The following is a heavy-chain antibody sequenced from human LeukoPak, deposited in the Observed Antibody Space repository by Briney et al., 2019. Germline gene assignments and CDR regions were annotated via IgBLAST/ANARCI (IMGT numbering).Heavy chain of an antibody. Sequence: GGSLKLSCAASGFTFSGSAMHWVRQASGKGPEWVGRIRSKANNYATAYAASVKGRFTISRDDSKNTAYLQMNSLKTDDTAVYYCTSGSAYWGQGTLVTVSS. CDR3: TSGSAY. V-gene: IGHV3-73*01. CDR2: IRSKANNYAT. CDR1: GFTFSGSA. J-gene: IGHJ4*02.